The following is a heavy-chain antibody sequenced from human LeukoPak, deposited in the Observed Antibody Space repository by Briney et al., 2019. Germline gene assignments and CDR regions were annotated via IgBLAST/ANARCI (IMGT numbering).Heavy chain of an antibody. CDR3: ARQIVGATNWFDP. V-gene: IGHV5-51*01. CDR2: IFPGDSDT. Sequence: PGQSLKISCRGSGYSFTSYWIGWVRQMPGKGLEWMGIIFPGDSDTRYTPSFQGQVIISADKSISTAYLQWSSLKASDTAMYYCARQIVGATNWFDPWGQGTLVTVSS. CDR1: GYSFTSYW. J-gene: IGHJ5*02. D-gene: IGHD1-26*01.